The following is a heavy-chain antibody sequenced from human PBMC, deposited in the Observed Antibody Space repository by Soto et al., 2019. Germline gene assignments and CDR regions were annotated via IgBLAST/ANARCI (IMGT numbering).Heavy chain of an antibody. CDR3: ARETAAGSDY. J-gene: IGHJ4*02. Sequence: PSETLSLTCAVYGGSFSGYYWSWIRQPPGKGLEWIGEINHSGSTNYNPSLKSRVTISVDTSKNQFSLKLSSVTAADTAVYYCARETAAGSDYWGQGTLVTVSS. CDR1: GGSFSGYY. V-gene: IGHV4-34*01. D-gene: IGHD6-13*01. CDR2: INHSGST.